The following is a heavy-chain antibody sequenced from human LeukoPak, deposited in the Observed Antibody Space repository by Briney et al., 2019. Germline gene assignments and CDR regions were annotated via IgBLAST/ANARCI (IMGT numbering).Heavy chain of an antibody. D-gene: IGHD4-17*01. V-gene: IGHV3-30*02. J-gene: IGHJ6*03. CDR1: GFTFSNVG. CDR2: VRYDGTTK. Sequence: PGGSLRLSCGASGFTFSNVGMHWVRQAPGKGLEWVTFVRYDGTTKYYADSVKGRFTISRDNSKNTLYVQMNSLRPEDTAVYCCARARPDYGDYIHYYYYMDVWGKGTTVTVSS. CDR3: ARARPDYGDYIHYYYYMDV.